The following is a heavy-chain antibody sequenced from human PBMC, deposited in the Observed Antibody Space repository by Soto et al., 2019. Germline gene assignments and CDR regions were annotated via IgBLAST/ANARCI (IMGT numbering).Heavy chain of an antibody. D-gene: IGHD6-19*01. CDR2: ISGSGGST. Sequence: LGLSCAASGFSFDSCAMSWVRQAPGKGLEWTLGISGSGGSTYYADSVKGRFTISRDNSKNTVYLQMNSLRADDTAVYYCAKGKTSGWYYFDFWGQGPLVTVFS. V-gene: IGHV3-23*01. CDR3: AKGKTSGWYYFDF. CDR1: GFSFDSCA. J-gene: IGHJ4*02.